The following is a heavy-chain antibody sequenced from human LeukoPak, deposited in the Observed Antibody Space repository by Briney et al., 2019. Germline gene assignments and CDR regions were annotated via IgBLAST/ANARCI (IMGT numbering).Heavy chain of an antibody. CDR3: ARGGPYYDQPRHAFDI. J-gene: IGHJ3*02. D-gene: IGHD3-22*01. CDR1: GFTFSSYW. Sequence: QPGGALRLSCAASGFTFSSYWMSWVRQAPGKGLEWVGNIKQDGSEKYYVDSVKGRFTISRDNAKNSLYLQMNSLRAEDTALYYCARGGPYYDQPRHAFDIWGQGTMVTVSS. V-gene: IGHV3-7*04. CDR2: IKQDGSEK.